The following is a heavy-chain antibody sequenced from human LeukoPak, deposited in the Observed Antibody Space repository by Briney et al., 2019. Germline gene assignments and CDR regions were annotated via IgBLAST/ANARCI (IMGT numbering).Heavy chain of an antibody. CDR2: IYPGDSNT. D-gene: IGHD4-17*01. Sequence: GESLEISCKGSGYSFTNYWLGWVRQMPGKGLEWMGIIYPGDSNTRYSPSFQGQVTFSADKSVSTAYLQWSSLRASDTAISYCARLSVTTSLRLYYFDYWGQGTLVTVPS. V-gene: IGHV5-51*01. J-gene: IGHJ4*02. CDR3: ARLSVTTSLRLYYFDY. CDR1: GYSFTNYW.